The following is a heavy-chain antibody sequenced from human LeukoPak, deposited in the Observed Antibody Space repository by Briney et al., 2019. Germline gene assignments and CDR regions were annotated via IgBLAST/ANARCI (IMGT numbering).Heavy chain of an antibody. CDR2: INPNSGGT. D-gene: IGHD6-13*01. V-gene: IGHV1-2*02. CDR1: GYTFTGYY. Sequence: ASVKVSCKASGYTFTGYYIHWVRQAPGQGLEWMGWINPNSGGTNSAQKFQGRVTMTRDTSISTAYMELSRLRSDDTAVYYCARDDSSSSWWMTGPYYYYGMDVWGQGTTVTVSS. CDR3: ARDDSSSSWWMTGPYYYYGMDV. J-gene: IGHJ6*02.